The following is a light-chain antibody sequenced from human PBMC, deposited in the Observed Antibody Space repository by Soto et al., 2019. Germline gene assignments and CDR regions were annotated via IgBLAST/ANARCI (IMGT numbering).Light chain of an antibody. CDR3: QKYNSAPWT. CDR2: AAS. CDR1: QGISSY. J-gene: IGKJ1*01. V-gene: IGKV1-27*01. Sequence: DLQMTQSPSSLSASVGDRVTITCRASQGISSYLAWYQQKPGKVPKLLIYAASTLQSGVPSRFSGSGSATDFTLTISSLQPEDVATYYCQKYNSAPWTFGQGTKVEIK.